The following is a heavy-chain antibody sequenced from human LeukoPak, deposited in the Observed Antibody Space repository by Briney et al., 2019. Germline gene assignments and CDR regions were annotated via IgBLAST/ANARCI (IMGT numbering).Heavy chain of an antibody. CDR3: ATARNWKGDY. CDR2: INPNSGGT. Sequence: ASVKVSCKASGYTFTGYYIHWVRQAPGQGLEWMGWINPNSGGTNYAQKFQGSVTMTRDTSISTAYMELSRLRSDGTAVYYCATARNWKGDYWGQGTLVTVSS. J-gene: IGHJ4*02. D-gene: IGHD1-20*01. CDR1: GYTFTGYY. V-gene: IGHV1-2*02.